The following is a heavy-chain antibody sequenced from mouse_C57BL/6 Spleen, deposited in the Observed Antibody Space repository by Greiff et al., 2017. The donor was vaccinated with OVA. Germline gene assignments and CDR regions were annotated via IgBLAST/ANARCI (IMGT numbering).Heavy chain of an antibody. CDR3: ARCGSSSNFDY. V-gene: IGHV14-2*01. J-gene: IGHJ2*01. CDR1: GFNIKDYY. Sequence: VQLQQSGAELVKPGASVKLSCTASGFNIKDYYMHWVKQRTEQGLEWIGRIDPEDGETKYAPKFPGKATITADTSSNTAYLQLSSLTSEDTAVYYGARCGSSSNFDYWGQGTTLTVSS. D-gene: IGHD1-1*01. CDR2: IDPEDGET.